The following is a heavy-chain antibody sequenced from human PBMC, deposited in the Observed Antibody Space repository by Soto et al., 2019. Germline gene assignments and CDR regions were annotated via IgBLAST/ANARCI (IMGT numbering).Heavy chain of an antibody. J-gene: IGHJ5*02. CDR2: INHSGST. V-gene: IGHV4-34*01. Sequence: SSETLSLTCAVYGGSFCGYYWSWIRQPPGKGLEWIGEINHSGSTNYNPSLKSRVTISVDTSKNQFSLKLSSVTAADTAVYYCAGGGNWFDPWGQGTLVTVSS. CDR1: GGSFCGYY. CDR3: AGGGNWFDP.